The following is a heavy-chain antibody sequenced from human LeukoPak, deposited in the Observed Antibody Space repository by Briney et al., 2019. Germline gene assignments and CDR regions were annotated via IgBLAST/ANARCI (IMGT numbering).Heavy chain of an antibody. CDR1: GFTLSSYA. Sequence: GSLRLSCAASGFTLSSYAMSWVRQAPGKGLEWIGYIYYSGSTNYNPSLKSRVTISVDTSKNQFSLKLSSVTAEDTAVYYCAKEHQYGDYPFDYWGQGTLVTVSS. CDR2: IYYSGST. J-gene: IGHJ4*02. V-gene: IGHV4-59*12. D-gene: IGHD4-17*01. CDR3: AKEHQYGDYPFDY.